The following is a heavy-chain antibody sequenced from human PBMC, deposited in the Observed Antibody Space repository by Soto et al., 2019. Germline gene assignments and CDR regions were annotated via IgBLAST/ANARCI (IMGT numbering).Heavy chain of an antibody. CDR2: IYYSGST. CDR3: ARHGPLTPEEADDIGGGVWFDP. D-gene: IGHD3-9*01. CDR1: GGSISSSSYY. V-gene: IGHV4-39*01. Sequence: QLQLQESGPGLVKPSETLSLTCTVSGGSISSSSYYWGWIRQPPGKGLEWIGSIYYSGSTYYNPSLKSRVTISVDTSNNQFSLKLSSVTAADTAVYYCARHGPLTPEEADDIGGGVWFDPWGQGTLVTVSS. J-gene: IGHJ5*02.